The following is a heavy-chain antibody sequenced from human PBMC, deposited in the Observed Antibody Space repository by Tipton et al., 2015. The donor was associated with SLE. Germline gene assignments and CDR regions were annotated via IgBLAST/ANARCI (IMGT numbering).Heavy chain of an antibody. Sequence: TLSLTCAVYGESFNGYFWTWIRQPPGKGLEWIAEIILSGVTNYNPSLRSRVTISVDMSKNQVSLKLGSVTAADTAVYYCARVAPAEVFDYWGQGTLVTVSS. CDR1: GESFNGYF. D-gene: IGHD2-2*01. J-gene: IGHJ4*02. V-gene: IGHV4-34*12. CDR2: IILSGVT. CDR3: ARVAPAEVFDY.